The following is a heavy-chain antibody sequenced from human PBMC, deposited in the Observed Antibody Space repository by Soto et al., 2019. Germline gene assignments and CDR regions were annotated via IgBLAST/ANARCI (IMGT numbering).Heavy chain of an antibody. CDR3: ARDSQWRSGYDFWSGYPGTYYFDY. CDR2: INPNSGGT. CDR1: GYTFTGYY. Sequence: GASVKVSCKASGYTFTGYYMHWVRQAPGQGLEWMGWINPNSGGTNYAQKFQGWVTMTRDTSISTAYMELSRLRSDDTAVYYCARDSQWRSGYDFWSGYPGTYYFDYWGQGTLVTVSS. V-gene: IGHV1-2*04. D-gene: IGHD3-3*01. J-gene: IGHJ4*02.